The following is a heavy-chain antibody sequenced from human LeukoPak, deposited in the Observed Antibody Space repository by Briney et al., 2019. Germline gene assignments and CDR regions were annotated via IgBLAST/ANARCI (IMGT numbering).Heavy chain of an antibody. CDR2: IIPIFGTA. CDR3: ARDRVWDDCSGGSRSEGGNWFDP. D-gene: IGHD2-15*01. V-gene: IGHV1-69*05. CDR1: GGTFSSYA. J-gene: IGHJ5*02. Sequence: SVKVSCKASGGTFSSYAISWVRQAPGQGLEWMGGIIPIFGTANYAQKFQGRVTITTDESTSTAYMELSSLRSEDTAVYYCARDRVWDDCSGGSRSEGGNWFDPWGQGTLVTVSS.